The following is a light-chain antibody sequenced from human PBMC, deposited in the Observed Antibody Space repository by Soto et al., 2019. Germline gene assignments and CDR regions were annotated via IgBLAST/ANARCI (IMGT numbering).Light chain of an antibody. CDR2: KAS. CDR1: QTISSW. V-gene: IGKV1-5*03. CDR3: PHYNNYAEA. Sequence: DIQMTQSPSTLSGSVGDIVTITCRASQTISSWLAWYQQKPGKAPKLLIYKASTFKSGVPSRFSGSGSGTEFTITISSLQPDDFATYDCPHYNNYAEAFGQGPNVELK. J-gene: IGKJ1*01.